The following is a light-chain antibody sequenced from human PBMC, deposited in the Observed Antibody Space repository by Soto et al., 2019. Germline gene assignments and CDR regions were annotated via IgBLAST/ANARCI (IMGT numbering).Light chain of an antibody. CDR1: SSDVGGYNY. J-gene: IGLJ1*01. V-gene: IGLV2-14*01. CDR2: DVS. CDR3: SSYTSSSTLYV. Sequence: QSALTQPASVSGSPGQSITISCTGTSSDVGGYNYVSWYQQHPGKAPKLMIYDVSNRPSGVSNRFSGSKSGNTDSLTISGLQAEDEADYYCSSYTSSSTLYVFGTGTKLTV.